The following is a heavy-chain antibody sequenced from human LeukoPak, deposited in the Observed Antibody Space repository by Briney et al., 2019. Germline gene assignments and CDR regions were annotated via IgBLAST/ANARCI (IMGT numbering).Heavy chain of an antibody. D-gene: IGHD3-22*01. CDR2: VYYTGST. Sequence: SETLSLTCSVSGASFSDYYWSWVRQPPGKGLEWIGYVYYTGSTSYNPSLKSRVTISVDTSKSQFSLNLISVTAADTAIYYCARDRKGYYDSGGRRNWFDPWGRGTLVTVSS. J-gene: IGHJ5*02. V-gene: IGHV4-59*01. CDR3: ARDRKGYYDSGGRRNWFDP. CDR1: GASFSDYY.